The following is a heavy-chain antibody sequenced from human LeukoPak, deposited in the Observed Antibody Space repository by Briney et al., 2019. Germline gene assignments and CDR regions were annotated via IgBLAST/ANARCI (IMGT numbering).Heavy chain of an antibody. CDR1: GGTFSSYA. J-gene: IGHJ6*03. CDR2: IILIFGTA. CDR3: ARGVIVLGWGYYYYYMDV. D-gene: IGHD3-16*01. Sequence: GASVKVSCKASGGTFSSYAISWVRQAPGQGLEWMGGIILIFGTANYAQKFQGRVTMTRNTSISTAYMELSSLRSEDTAVYYCARGVIVLGWGYYYYYMDVWGKGTTVTVSS. V-gene: IGHV1-69*05.